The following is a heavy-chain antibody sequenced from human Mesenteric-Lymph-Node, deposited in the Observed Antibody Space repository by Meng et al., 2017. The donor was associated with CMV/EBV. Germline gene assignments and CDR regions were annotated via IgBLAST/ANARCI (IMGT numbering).Heavy chain of an antibody. V-gene: IGHV1-18*01. CDR3: ARDPLGSYPQGGAGY. Sequence: SGYSFTSFGISWVRQAPGQGLEWMGWISGYDGKADYEQKFRDRVTMTIETSTSTAYLDLRSLTSDDTTMYYCARDPLGSYPQGGAGYWGQGTLVTVSS. J-gene: IGHJ4*02. CDR2: ISGYDGKA. D-gene: IGHD3-10*01. CDR1: GYSFTSFG.